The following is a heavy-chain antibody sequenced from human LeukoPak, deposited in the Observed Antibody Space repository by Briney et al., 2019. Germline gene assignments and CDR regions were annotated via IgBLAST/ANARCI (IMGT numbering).Heavy chain of an antibody. V-gene: IGHV3-21*01. J-gene: IGHJ4*02. CDR1: GFTFSSYS. D-gene: IGHD1-26*01. Sequence: GGSLRLSCAASGFTFSSYSMNWVRQAPGKGLEWVSSISSSSSYIHYADSVKGRFTISRDNAKNSLYLQMNSLRAEDTAVYYCASWGAYSGSYYFDYWGQGTLVTVSS. CDR3: ASWGAYSGSYYFDY. CDR2: ISSSSSYI.